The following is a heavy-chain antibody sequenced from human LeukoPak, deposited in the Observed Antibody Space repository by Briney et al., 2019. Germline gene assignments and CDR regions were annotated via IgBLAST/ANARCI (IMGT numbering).Heavy chain of an antibody. CDR1: GGSISSYY. D-gene: IGHD2-2*01. CDR3: ARLGLDCSSTSCYFVGFDY. V-gene: IGHV4-4*07. CDR2: IYTSGST. Sequence: SETLSLTCTVSGGSISSYYWSWIRQPAGKGLEWIGRIYTSGSTNYNPSLKSRVTMSVDTSKNQFSLKLSSVTAADTAVYYCARLGLDCSSTSCYFVGFDYWGQGTLVTVSS. J-gene: IGHJ4*02.